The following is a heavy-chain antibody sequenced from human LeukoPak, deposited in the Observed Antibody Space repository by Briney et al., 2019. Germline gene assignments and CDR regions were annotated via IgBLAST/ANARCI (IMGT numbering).Heavy chain of an antibody. CDR2: IYTSGST. J-gene: IGHJ1*01. CDR1: GGSISSYY. D-gene: IGHD3-22*01. Sequence: SETLSLTCTVSGGSISSYYWSWIRQPAGKGLEWIGRIYTSGSTNYNPSLKSRVTMSVDTSKNQFSLKLSSVTAADTAVYYCARVAYYYDSSGYNEYFQHWGQGTLVTVSS. CDR3: ARVAYYYDSSGYNEYFQH. V-gene: IGHV4-4*07.